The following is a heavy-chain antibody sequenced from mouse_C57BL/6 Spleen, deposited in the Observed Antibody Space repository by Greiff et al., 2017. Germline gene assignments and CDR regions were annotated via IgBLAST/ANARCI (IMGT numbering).Heavy chain of an antibody. CDR1: GIDFSRYW. Sequence: VQLKESGGGLVQPGGSLKLSCAASGIDFSRYWMSWVRRAPGKGLEWIGEINPDSSTINYAPSLKDKFIISRDNAKNTLYLQMSKVRSEDTARYYCARGLTTEGDWYFDVWGTGTTVTVSS. CDR2: INPDSSTI. J-gene: IGHJ1*03. V-gene: IGHV4-1*01. D-gene: IGHD1-1*01. CDR3: ARGLTTEGDWYFDV.